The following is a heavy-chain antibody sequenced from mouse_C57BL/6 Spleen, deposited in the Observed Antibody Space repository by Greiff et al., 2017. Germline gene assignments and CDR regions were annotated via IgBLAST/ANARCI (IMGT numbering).Heavy chain of an antibody. V-gene: IGHV5-17*01. CDR3: AKNDYDVPSYYAMDY. Sequence: EVMLVESGGGLVKPGGSLKLSCAASGFTFSDYGMHWVRQAPEKGLEWVAYISSGSSTIYYADTVKGRFTISRDNAKNTLFLQMTSLRSEDTAMYYCAKNDYDVPSYYAMDYWGQGTSVTVSS. J-gene: IGHJ4*01. CDR2: ISSGSSTI. D-gene: IGHD2-4*01. CDR1: GFTFSDYG.